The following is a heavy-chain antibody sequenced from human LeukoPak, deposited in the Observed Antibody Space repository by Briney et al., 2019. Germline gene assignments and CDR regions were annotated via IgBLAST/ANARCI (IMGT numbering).Heavy chain of an antibody. D-gene: IGHD6-13*01. Sequence: GGSLRLSCAASGFTVSSNYMAWVRQAPGKRLEWVSVIYSGSNTYYADSVKGRFTISRDNAKNSLYMQMNSLSAEDTAVYYCATSLHSSSWLSWGQGTMVTVSS. J-gene: IGHJ4*02. CDR2: IYSGSNT. V-gene: IGHV3-53*01. CDR3: ATSLHSSSWLS. CDR1: GFTVSSNY.